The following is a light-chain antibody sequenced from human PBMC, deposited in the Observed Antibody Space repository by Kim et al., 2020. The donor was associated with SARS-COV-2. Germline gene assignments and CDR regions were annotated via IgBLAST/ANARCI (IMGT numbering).Light chain of an antibody. CDR1: QSFDSTY. CDR2: AAS. Sequence: SPAEQAPLSSRARQSFDSTYLAWYQQKPGQTPRLLIYAASTRATGIPDRFSGTASGTDFTLTISRLEPEDFAIYYCQQYGTSLRTFGQGTKVDIK. CDR3: QQYGTSLRT. V-gene: IGKV3-20*01. J-gene: IGKJ1*01.